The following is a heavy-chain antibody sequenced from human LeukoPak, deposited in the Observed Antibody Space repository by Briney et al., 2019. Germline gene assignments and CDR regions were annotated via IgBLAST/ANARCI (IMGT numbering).Heavy chain of an antibody. CDR3: AREVAVAGTYYYGRDV. V-gene: IGHV1-2*02. J-gene: IGHJ6*02. D-gene: IGHD6-19*01. CDR2: VNPNTGGT. Sequence: ASVKVSSKASGYTFTPVFIPWGRQAPGQGRVWGGGVNPNTGGTNYAQKFQGRVTMTRDTSISTAYMELSRLRSDDTAVYYCAREVAVAGTYYYGRDVWGQGTTVTVSS. CDR1: GYTFTPVF.